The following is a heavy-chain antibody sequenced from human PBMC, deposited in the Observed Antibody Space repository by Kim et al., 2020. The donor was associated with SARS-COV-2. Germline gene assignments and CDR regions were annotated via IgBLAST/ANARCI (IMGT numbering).Heavy chain of an antibody. J-gene: IGHJ4*02. V-gene: IGHV3-11*04. CDR3: ARDLGMTTVTTGG. D-gene: IGHD4-17*01. Sequence: YAASVKGRFTISRDNAKTSLYLQMNSLRAEDTAVYYCARDLGMTTVTTGGWGQGTLVTVSS.